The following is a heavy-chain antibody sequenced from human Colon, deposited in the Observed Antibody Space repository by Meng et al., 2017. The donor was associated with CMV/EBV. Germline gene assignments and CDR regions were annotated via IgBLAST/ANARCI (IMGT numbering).Heavy chain of an antibody. V-gene: IGHV3-7*01. J-gene: IGHJ4*02. CDR2: IKQDGSEK. CDR3: ARDRKRDAYYVFWSGFSVFDY. CDR1: AFTFSSYW. D-gene: IGHD3-3*01. Sequence: GESLKISCAASAFTFSSYWMSWVRQAPGKGLEWVANIKQDGSEKYYVDSVKGRFTISRDNAKNSLYLQMNSLRAEDTAVYYCARDRKRDAYYVFWSGFSVFDYWGQGTLVTVSS.